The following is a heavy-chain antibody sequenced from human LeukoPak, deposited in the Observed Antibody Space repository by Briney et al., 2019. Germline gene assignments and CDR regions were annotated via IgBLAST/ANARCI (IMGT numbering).Heavy chain of an antibody. J-gene: IGHJ5*02. CDR2: INSDGSST. V-gene: IGHV3-74*01. Sequence: GGSLRLSCAASGFTFSSYWMHWVRQAPGKGLVWVSRINSDGSSTTYADSVKGRFTISRDNAKNTLYLQMNSLRAEDTAVYYCARVNYDLWSFLTWGQGTLVTVSS. D-gene: IGHD3-3*01. CDR3: ARVNYDLWSFLT. CDR1: GFTFSSYW.